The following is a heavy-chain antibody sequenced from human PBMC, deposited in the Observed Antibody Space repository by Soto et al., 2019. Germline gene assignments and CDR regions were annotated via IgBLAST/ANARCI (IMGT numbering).Heavy chain of an antibody. Sequence: GGSLRLSCAASGFTFSRQWMTWVRQAPGKGLEWVASINQDESDKYYVDSVKGRFTISRDNSKTTLYLQMDSLRAEDTAVYYCAKGGGDSLRYGMDVWGQGTTVTVSS. CDR3: AKGGGDSLRYGMDV. CDR1: GFTFSRQW. V-gene: IGHV3-7*05. CDR2: INQDESDK. D-gene: IGHD2-21*02. J-gene: IGHJ6*02.